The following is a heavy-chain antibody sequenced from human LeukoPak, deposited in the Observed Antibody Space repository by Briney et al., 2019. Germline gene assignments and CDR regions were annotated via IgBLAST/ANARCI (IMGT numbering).Heavy chain of an antibody. CDR1: GITLTIYT. CDR2: ISSGSSYI. Sequence: GGSLRLSRAPSGITLTIYTMNWVRAAPGEGLEWGSSISSGSSYIYYADSLKGRFTISRDNAKNSLYLQMNSLRAEDTAVYYCARASGYTSGWYDDAFESWGQGTMVTVSS. D-gene: IGHD6-19*01. CDR3: ARASGYTSGWYDDAFES. V-gene: IGHV3-21*01. J-gene: IGHJ3*02.